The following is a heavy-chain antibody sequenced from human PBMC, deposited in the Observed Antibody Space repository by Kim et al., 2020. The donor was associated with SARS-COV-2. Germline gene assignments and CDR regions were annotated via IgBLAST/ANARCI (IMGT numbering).Heavy chain of an antibody. D-gene: IGHD3-10*01. CDR1: GVSISSYY. Sequence: SETLSLTCTVSGVSISSYYWSWIRQPPGKGLEWIGYIYYSGSTNYNPSLKSRVTISVDTSKNQFSLKLSSVTAADTAVYYCARQRISRYYYGSGGDAFDIWGQGKMVTVSS. V-gene: IGHV4-59*08. CDR2: IYYSGST. J-gene: IGHJ3*02. CDR3: ARQRISRYYYGSGGDAFDI.